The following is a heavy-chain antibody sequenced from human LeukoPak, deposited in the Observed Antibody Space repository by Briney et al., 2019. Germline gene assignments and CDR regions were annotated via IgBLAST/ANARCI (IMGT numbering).Heavy chain of an antibody. Sequence: ASVKVSCKASGYTFTSYGISWVRQAPGQGLEWMGWISAYNGNTNYAQKLQGRVTMTTDTSTSTAYMELRSLRSDDTAAYYCARALDYYDSSGTGDAFDIWGQGTMVTVSS. J-gene: IGHJ3*02. CDR2: ISAYNGNT. CDR1: GYTFTSYG. D-gene: IGHD3-22*01. CDR3: ARALDYYDSSGTGDAFDI. V-gene: IGHV1-18*01.